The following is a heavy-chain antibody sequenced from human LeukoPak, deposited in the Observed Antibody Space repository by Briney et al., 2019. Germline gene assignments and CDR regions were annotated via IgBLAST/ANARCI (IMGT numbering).Heavy chain of an antibody. CDR1: GFTFSSYG. D-gene: IGHD2-2*01. J-gene: IGHJ6*02. CDR2: IWYDGSNK. Sequence: GGTLSLSGAGSGFTFSSYGMDWVRKAQGKGLEGVAVIWYDGSNKYYADSVKGRFTISRDNSKNTQYLQMNSLRAEDTAVYYCARVPGYCSSTSCYGMDVWGQGTTVTVSS. CDR3: ARVPGYCSSTSCYGMDV. V-gene: IGHV3-33*01.